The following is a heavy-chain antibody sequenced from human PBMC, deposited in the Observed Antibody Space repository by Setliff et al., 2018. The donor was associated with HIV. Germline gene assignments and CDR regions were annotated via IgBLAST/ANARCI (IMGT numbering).Heavy chain of an antibody. D-gene: IGHD1-26*01. V-gene: IGHV1-46*01. CDR3: ARGSFGGSYSSF. CDR1: GYTFTSYY. CDR2: INPSGGST. Sequence: ASVKVSCKASGYTFTSYYMHWVRQAPGQGLEWMGIINPSGGSTSYAQKFQGRVTMTRNTSITTAYMQVTRLRSDDTAVYYCARGSFGGSYSSFWGQGTLVTVSS. J-gene: IGHJ4*02.